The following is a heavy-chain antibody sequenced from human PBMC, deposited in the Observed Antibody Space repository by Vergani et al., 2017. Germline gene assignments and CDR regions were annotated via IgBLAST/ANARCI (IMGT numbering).Heavy chain of an antibody. CDR1: GYTLTELS. V-gene: IGHV1-24*01. D-gene: IGHD6-19*01. J-gene: IGHJ4*02. CDR2: FDPEDGET. CDR3: ATPRAPGYSSGGTHFDY. Sequence: QVQLVQSGAEVKKPGASVKVSCKVSGYTLTELSMHWVRQAPGKGLEWMGGFDPEDGETIYAQKFQGRVTMTEATSTDTAYMELSGLGSEDTAVYYCATPRAPGYSSGGTHFDYWGQGTLVTVSS.